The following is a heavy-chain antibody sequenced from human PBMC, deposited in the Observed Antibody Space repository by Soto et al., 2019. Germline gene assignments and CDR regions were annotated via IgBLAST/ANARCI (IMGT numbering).Heavy chain of an antibody. Sequence: GGALRRTATASGFTFRSYAMLWVRQAPGKGLEWVSAISGSGGSTYYADSVKGRFTISRDNSKNTLYLQMNSLRAEDTAVYYCAKDQLRYGYKSHCWGKGTLITFSS. CDR2: ISGSGGST. V-gene: IGHV3-23*01. J-gene: IGHJ4*02. CDR1: GFTFRSYA. CDR3: AKDQLRYGYKSHC. D-gene: IGHD5-12*01.